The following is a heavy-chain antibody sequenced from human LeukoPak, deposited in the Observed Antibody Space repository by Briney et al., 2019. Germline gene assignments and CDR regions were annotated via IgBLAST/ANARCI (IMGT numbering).Heavy chain of an antibody. J-gene: IGHJ5*02. Sequence: SETLSLTCTVSGGSLSSYYWNWIRQPAGKGLEWIGRIYTSGSTNYNPSLKSRVTMSVDTSKNQFSLMVRSVTAADTAVYYCARSPVTTWWFDPWGQGTLVTVSS. CDR3: ARSPVTTWWFDP. D-gene: IGHD4-17*01. CDR1: GGSLSSYY. CDR2: IYTSGST. V-gene: IGHV4-4*07.